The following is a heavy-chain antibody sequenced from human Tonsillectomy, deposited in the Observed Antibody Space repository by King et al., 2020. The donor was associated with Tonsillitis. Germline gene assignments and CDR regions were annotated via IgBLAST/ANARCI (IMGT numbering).Heavy chain of an antibody. CDR3: AGSPLDCSGGSCYLDY. CDR2: ISTSGVYT. D-gene: IGHD2-15*01. J-gene: IGHJ4*02. V-gene: IGHV3-11*05. CDR1: GFTFSDYY. Sequence: QVQLVESRGGLVKPGGSLRLSCSASGFTFSDYYMIWIRQAPGKGLQWVSYISTSGVYTNYADSVKGRFTISRDNAKKSLYLHMNGLRAEDTAVYYCAGSPLDCSGGSCYLDYWGQGTLVTVSS.